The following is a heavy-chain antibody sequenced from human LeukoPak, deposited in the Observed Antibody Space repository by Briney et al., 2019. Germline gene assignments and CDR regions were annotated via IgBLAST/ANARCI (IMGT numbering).Heavy chain of an antibody. CDR1: GYTFTSYG. CDR3: ARDDYGDYPYYFDY. Sequence: ASVKVSCKASGYTFTSYGISWVRQAPGQGLEWMGWISAYNGNTNYAQKLQGRVTMTTDTSTSTAYMELRSLRSDDTAVYYCARDDYGDYPYYFDYWGQGTLVTVPS. CDR2: ISAYNGNT. J-gene: IGHJ4*02. V-gene: IGHV1-18*01. D-gene: IGHD4-17*01.